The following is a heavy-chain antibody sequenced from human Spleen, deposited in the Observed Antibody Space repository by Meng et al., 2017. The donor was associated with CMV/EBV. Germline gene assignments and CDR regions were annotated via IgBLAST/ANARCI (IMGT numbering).Heavy chain of an antibody. CDR2: TYYRSKWYN. CDR1: GDSVSSNSAA. V-gene: IGHV6-1*01. J-gene: IGHJ4*02. Sequence: VKLQQPGQGLVRPPQTPPLPVATSGDSVSSNSAAWNWIRQSPSRGLEWLGRTYYRSKWYNDYAVSVKSRITINPDTSKNQFSLQLNSVTPEDAAVYYCARDVGYYYDSSGYYYFDYWGQGTLVTVSS. CDR3: ARDVGYYYDSSGYYYFDY. D-gene: IGHD3-22*01.